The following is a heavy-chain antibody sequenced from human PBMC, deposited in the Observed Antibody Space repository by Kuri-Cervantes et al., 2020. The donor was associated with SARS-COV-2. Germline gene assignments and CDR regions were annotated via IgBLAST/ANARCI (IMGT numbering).Heavy chain of an antibody. J-gene: IGHJ4*02. D-gene: IGHD3-3*01. V-gene: IGHV4-61*05. Sequence: SETLSLTCTVSGGSISSSSYYWGWIRQPPGKGLEWIRYIYYSGSTNYNPSLKSRVTISVDTSKNQFSLKLSSVTAADTAVYYCASSCPGSFGVAPASLYYFDYWGQGTLVTVSS. CDR1: GGSISSSSYY. CDR3: ASSCPGSFGVAPASLYYFDY. CDR2: IYYSGST.